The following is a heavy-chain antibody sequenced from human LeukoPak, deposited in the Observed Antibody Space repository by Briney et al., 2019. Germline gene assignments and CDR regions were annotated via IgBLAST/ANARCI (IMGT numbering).Heavy chain of an antibody. CDR3: ATSRLGYCSGGSCYSLDY. CDR1: GGTFSSYA. Sequence: ASVKVSCKASGGTFSSYAISWVRQAPGQGLEWMGGIIPIFGTANYAQKYQGRVTITTAEPTSTAYMELSSLRSEDTAVYYCATSRLGYCSGGSCYSLDYWGQGTLVTVSS. V-gene: IGHV1-69*05. CDR2: IIPIFGTA. J-gene: IGHJ4*02. D-gene: IGHD2-15*01.